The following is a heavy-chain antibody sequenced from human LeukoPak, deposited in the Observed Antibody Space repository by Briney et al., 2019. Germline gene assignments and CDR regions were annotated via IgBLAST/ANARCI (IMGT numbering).Heavy chain of an antibody. J-gene: IGHJ1*01. V-gene: IGHV1-69*13. CDR3: ATRRAYCSSTSCYAGEEYFQH. CDR2: IIPIFGTA. CDR1: GGTFSSYA. Sequence: GASVKVSCKASGGTFSSYAISWVRQAPGQGLEWMGGIIPIFGTANYAQKFQGRVTITADESTSTAYMELSSLRSEDTAVYYCATRRAYCSSTSCYAGEEYFQHWGQGTLVTVSS. D-gene: IGHD2-2*01.